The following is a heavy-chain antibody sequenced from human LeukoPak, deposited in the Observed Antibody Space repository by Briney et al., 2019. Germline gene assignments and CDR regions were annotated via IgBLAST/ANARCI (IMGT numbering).Heavy chain of an antibody. CDR2: IYHSGST. CDR1: GGSISSSSYY. CDR3: ARNQKSYYFDY. Sequence: SETLSLTCTVSGGSISSSSYYWGWIRQPPGKGLEWIGSIYHSGSTYYNPSLKSRVTISVDTSKNQFSLKLSSVTAADTAVYYCARNQKSYYFDYWGQGTLVTVSS. V-gene: IGHV4-39*07. J-gene: IGHJ4*02. D-gene: IGHD1-14*01.